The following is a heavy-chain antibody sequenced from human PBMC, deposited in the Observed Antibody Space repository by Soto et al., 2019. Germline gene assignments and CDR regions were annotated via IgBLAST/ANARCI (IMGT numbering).Heavy chain of an antibody. V-gene: IGHV3-23*01. CDR2: ISGGGDRA. Sequence: PGWAQRVSCAASGFTFRDYAMNWVRQAPGKGLEGVSEISGGGDRARYADSVRGRFTISRDNSRHTLYLQMNSLRVDDTAVYYCGQESLCSGWFVCNYWVHG. CDR1: GFTFRDYA. CDR3: GQESLCSGWFVCNY. D-gene: IGHD6-13*01. J-gene: IGHJ4*01.